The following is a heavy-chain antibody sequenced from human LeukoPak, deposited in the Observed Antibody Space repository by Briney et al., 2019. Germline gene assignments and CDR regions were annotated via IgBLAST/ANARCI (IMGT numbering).Heavy chain of an antibody. CDR3: ARSPILYYYDSSGPDP. D-gene: IGHD3-22*01. Sequence: GASVKVSCKASGYTFTGYYMHWVRQAPGQGLEWMGWINPNSGGTNYAQKFQGRVTMTRDTSISTAYMELSRLRSNDTAVYYCARSPILYYYDSSGPDPWGQGTLVTVSS. CDR1: GYTFTGYY. J-gene: IGHJ5*02. CDR2: INPNSGGT. V-gene: IGHV1-2*02.